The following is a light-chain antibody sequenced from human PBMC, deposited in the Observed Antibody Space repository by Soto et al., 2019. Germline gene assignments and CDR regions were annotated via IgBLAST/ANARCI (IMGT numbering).Light chain of an antibody. J-gene: IGKJ5*01. CDR3: QQRNPWPPIT. Sequence: EIVLTQSPVTLSLSPGERATLSCRASQSVRTYLAWYQVKPGQAPRLLIYDASRRASGVTARFSGSGSGTDFTLTSSSLELEDVALYYCQQRNPWPPITFGQGTRMVTK. CDR1: QSVRTY. V-gene: IGKV3-11*01. CDR2: DAS.